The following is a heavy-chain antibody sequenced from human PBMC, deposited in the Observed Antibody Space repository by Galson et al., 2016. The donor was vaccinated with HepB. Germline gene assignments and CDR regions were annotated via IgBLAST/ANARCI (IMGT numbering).Heavy chain of an antibody. J-gene: IGHJ6*02. Sequence: SLRLSCAGSGFLFRSYGMHWVRQAPGKGLEWVAADSMDGRRKFYSDSVKGRFTISRDHVRISVDGSTVHLHWNTLTASDTAVYYCARRRGYCSGLTCFDWVYRFAMDVWGQGTSVIVSS. CDR1: GFLFRSYG. D-gene: IGHD2-15*01. CDR3: ARRRGYCSGLTCFDWVYRFAMDV. V-gene: IGHV3-30*03. CDR2: DSMDGRRK.